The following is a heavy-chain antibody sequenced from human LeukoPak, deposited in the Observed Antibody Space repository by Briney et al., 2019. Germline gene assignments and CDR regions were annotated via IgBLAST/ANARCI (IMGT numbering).Heavy chain of an antibody. J-gene: IGHJ3*01. CDR3: AREGQITWYRDAFDV. CDR1: GFTLSDNE. V-gene: IGHV3-48*03. CDR2: IGSTGLVT. D-gene: IGHD1-1*01. Sequence: GGSLRLSCSASGFTLSDNEVNWVRQVPGKGLEWISYIGSTGLVTYYAESVKGRFTISRDNATNKVILQMNRLRAEDTGVYFCAREGQITWYRDAFDVWGQGTVVTVTS.